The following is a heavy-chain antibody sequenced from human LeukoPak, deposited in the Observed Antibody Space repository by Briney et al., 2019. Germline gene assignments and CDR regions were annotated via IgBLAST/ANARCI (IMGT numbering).Heavy chain of an antibody. Sequence: PGGSLRLSCAASGFTFSSYGMNWVRQAPGKGLEWVSSISSSSSYIYYADSVKGRFTISRDNAKNSLYLQMNSLRAEDTAVYYCARDVFHGSGSPYFDSWGQGTLVTVSS. V-gene: IGHV3-21*01. D-gene: IGHD3-10*01. CDR2: ISSSSSYI. CDR3: ARDVFHGSGSPYFDS. CDR1: GFTFSSYG. J-gene: IGHJ5*01.